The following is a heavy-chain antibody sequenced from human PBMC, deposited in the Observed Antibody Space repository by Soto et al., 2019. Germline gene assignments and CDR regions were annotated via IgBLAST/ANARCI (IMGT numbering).Heavy chain of an antibody. CDR1: GFTFSSYS. V-gene: IGHV3-21*01. CDR2: ISSSSSYI. Sequence: EVQLVESGGGLVKPGGSPRLSCAASGFTFSSYSMNWVRQAPGKGLEWVSSISSSSSYIYYADSVKGRFTISRDNAKNSLYLQMNSLRAEDTAVYYCARASQWLVTNWGQGTLVTVSS. J-gene: IGHJ4*02. CDR3: ARASQWLVTN. D-gene: IGHD6-19*01.